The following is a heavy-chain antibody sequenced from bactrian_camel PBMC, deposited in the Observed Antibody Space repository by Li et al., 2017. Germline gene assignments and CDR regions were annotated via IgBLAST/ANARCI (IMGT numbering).Heavy chain of an antibody. D-gene: IGHD6*01. V-gene: IGHV3S40*01. CDR3: ATGSWDGGWYALHY. Sequence: VQLVESGGGSVQPGGSLRLSCVASGFPLARYDMTWVRQAPGKGLEWVSSMKSGSSRQFYTDSVKGRFTISRNNNRNPLLYLQMNNLKTEDTGVYYCATGSWDGGWYALHYWGQGTQVTVS. CDR1: GFPLARYD. J-gene: IGHJ4*01. CDR2: MKSGSSRQ.